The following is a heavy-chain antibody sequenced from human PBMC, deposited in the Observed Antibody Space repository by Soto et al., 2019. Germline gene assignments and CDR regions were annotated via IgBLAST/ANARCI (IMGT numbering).Heavy chain of an antibody. CDR3: ARDLSSLKGYCSGGSCYSDGDY. V-gene: IGHV1-69*13. D-gene: IGHD2-15*01. Sequence: ASVKVSCKASGGTFSSYAISWVRQAPGQGLEWMGGIIPIFGTANYAQKFQGRVTITADESTSTAYMELSSLRSEDTAVYYCARDLSSLKGYCSGGSCYSDGDYWGQGTLVTVSS. CDR2: IIPIFGTA. J-gene: IGHJ4*02. CDR1: GGTFSSYA.